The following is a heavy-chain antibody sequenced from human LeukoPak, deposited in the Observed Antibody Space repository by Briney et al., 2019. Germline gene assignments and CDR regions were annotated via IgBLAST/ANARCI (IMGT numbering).Heavy chain of an antibody. V-gene: IGHV3-21*01. Sequence: KAGGSLRLSCAASGFTFNIYSMNWVRQAPGKGLEWVSSISGRSYYIYYADSVRGRFTISRDNAKTSLYLQMNSLRAEDTAVYYRARDIDCTVTNCYRGDDGFDIWGQGTMVTVSS. CDR1: GFTFNIYS. CDR2: ISGRSYYI. J-gene: IGHJ3*02. CDR3: ARDIDCTVTNCYRGDDGFDI. D-gene: IGHD2-2*01.